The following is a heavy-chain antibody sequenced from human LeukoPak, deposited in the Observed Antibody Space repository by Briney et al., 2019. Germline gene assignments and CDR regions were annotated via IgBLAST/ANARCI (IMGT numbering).Heavy chain of an antibody. D-gene: IGHD2-2*01. V-gene: IGHV1-18*01. Sequence: ASVKVSCKASGYTFTSYGISWVRQAPGQGLEWMGWISAYNGNTNYAQKLQGRVTMTTDTSTSTACMELRSLRSDDTAVYYCALDTLVVVPAAADAFDIWGQGTMVTVSS. CDR2: ISAYNGNT. CDR1: GYTFTSYG. J-gene: IGHJ3*02. CDR3: ALDTLVVVPAAADAFDI.